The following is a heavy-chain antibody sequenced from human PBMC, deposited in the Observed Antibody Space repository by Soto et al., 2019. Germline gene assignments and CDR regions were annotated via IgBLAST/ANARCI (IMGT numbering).Heavy chain of an antibody. Sequence: KASETLSLTCTVSGGSIRSYYWTWIRQPPGRGLEWIGYVYNNGNTRYNPSLKSRITISVDTPKNQFSLKVESVDAADTATYYCARLYYVSGRPLMDVWGQGTTVTVSS. J-gene: IGHJ6*02. V-gene: IGHV4-59*01. CDR2: VYNNGNT. D-gene: IGHD3-10*01. CDR1: GGSIRSYY. CDR3: ARLYYVSGRPLMDV.